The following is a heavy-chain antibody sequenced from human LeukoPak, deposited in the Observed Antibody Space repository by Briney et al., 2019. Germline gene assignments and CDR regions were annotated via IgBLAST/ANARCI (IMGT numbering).Heavy chain of an antibody. CDR1: GFTFSTYT. CDR3: ARDPPDSSGWNNWFDP. J-gene: IGHJ5*02. Sequence: GGSLRLSCAASGFTFSTYTMSWVRQAPGKGLEWVSAMSGSEDYIYYADSVKGRFTISRDNSKNTLYLQMNSLRAEDTAVYYCARDPPDSSGWNNWFDPWGQGTLVTVSS. CDR2: MSGSEDYI. D-gene: IGHD6-19*01. V-gene: IGHV3-23*01.